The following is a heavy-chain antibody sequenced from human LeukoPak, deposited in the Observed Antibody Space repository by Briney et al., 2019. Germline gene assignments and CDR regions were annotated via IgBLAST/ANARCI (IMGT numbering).Heavy chain of an antibody. CDR3: ARAVEDPEYYDILAGYPWSWFDP. D-gene: IGHD3-9*01. CDR1: GGSISSYY. J-gene: IGHJ5*02. CDR2: IYYSRRT. V-gene: IGHV4-59*01. Sequence: SETLSLTCTVSGGSISSYYWSRIRQPPGPGLGCIGYIYYSRRTNYNPHHKRRLTISVDTSENPFSLKLSSVTAADTAVYYCARAVEDPEYYDILAGYPWSWFDPWGQGTLVTVSS.